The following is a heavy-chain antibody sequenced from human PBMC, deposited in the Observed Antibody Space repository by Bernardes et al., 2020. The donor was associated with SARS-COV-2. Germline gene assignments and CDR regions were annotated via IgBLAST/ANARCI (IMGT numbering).Heavy chain of an antibody. J-gene: IGHJ4*02. Sequence: GGSLRLSCAASGFTVSSNYMSWVRQAPGKGLEWVSVLYSGGSTYYADSVKGRFTISRDNSKNTLYLQMNSLRTEDTAVYYCARVGDSISWYYFDYWGQGALVTVSS. V-gene: IGHV3-53*01. CDR3: ARVGDSISWYYFDY. CDR1: GFTVSSNY. CDR2: LYSGGST. D-gene: IGHD6-13*01.